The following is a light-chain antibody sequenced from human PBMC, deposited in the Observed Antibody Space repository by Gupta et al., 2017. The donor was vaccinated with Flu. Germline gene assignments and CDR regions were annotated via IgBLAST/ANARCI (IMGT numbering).Light chain of an antibody. V-gene: IGKV3-15*01. CDR2: GAS. CDR1: QSVDGK. J-gene: IGKJ4*01. Sequence: EIVMTQSPATLFLSPGERATLSCSANQSVDGKLAWYQQRRGQAPRLLIFGASARATGVPDRFSGSGSGTEFTLTISSLQSEDLAVYHCQQYKTWPLTFGGGTKMEI. CDR3: QQYKTWPLT.